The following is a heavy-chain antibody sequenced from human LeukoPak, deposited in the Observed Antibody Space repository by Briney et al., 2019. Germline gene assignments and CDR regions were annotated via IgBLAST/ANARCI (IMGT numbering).Heavy chain of an antibody. CDR3: AREFGYSGSA. D-gene: IGHD1-26*01. Sequence: ASVKVSCKASGYTFNSYGITWVRQAPGQGLEWMGWISAYNGNTNYAQKPQGRVTMTTDTSTSTAYMELRSLRSDNTAVYYCAREFGYSGSAWGPGALVTASS. CDR2: ISAYNGNT. J-gene: IGHJ5*02. V-gene: IGHV1-18*01. CDR1: GYTFNSYG.